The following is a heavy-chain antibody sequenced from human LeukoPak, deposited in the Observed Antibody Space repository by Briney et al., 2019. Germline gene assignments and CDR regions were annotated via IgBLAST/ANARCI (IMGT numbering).Heavy chain of an antibody. Sequence: ASVKVSCKASGYTFTNYDINWLRQATGQGPEWMGWMNPNSGNTGYAQKFQGRVTMTRNTAISTAYMELSSLRSEDTAVYYCARGRVLAPNLYWLDPWGQGTLVTVSP. CDR3: ARGRVLAPNLYWLDP. CDR1: GYTFTNYD. J-gene: IGHJ5*02. D-gene: IGHD3-16*01. V-gene: IGHV1-8*01. CDR2: MNPNSGNT.